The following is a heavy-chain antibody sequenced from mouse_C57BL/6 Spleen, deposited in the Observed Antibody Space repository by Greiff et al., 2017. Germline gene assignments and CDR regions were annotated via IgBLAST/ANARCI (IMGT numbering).Heavy chain of an antibody. V-gene: IGHV1-66*01. D-gene: IGHD1-1*01. CDR1: GYSFTSYY. CDR3: ARYYGSSYDWYFDV. Sequence: QVQLQQSGPELVKPGASVKISCKASGYSFTSYYIHWVKQRPGQGLEWIGWIYPGSGNTKYNEKFKGKATLTADTSSSTAYMQLSSLTSDDSAVYYCARYYGSSYDWYFDVWGTGTTVTVSS. J-gene: IGHJ1*03. CDR2: IYPGSGNT.